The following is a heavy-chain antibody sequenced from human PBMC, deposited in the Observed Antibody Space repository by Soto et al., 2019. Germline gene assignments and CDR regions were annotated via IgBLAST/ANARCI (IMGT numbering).Heavy chain of an antibody. CDR3: AKDLPAGMVRGVDY. CDR1: GFTFSSYA. Sequence: VGSLRLSCAASGFTFSSYAMSCVRQAPGKGLEWVSAISGSGGSTYYADSVKGRFTISRDNSKNTLYLQMNSLRAEDTAVYYCAKDLPAGMVRGVDYWGQGTLVTVSS. V-gene: IGHV3-23*01. D-gene: IGHD3-10*01. CDR2: ISGSGGST. J-gene: IGHJ4*02.